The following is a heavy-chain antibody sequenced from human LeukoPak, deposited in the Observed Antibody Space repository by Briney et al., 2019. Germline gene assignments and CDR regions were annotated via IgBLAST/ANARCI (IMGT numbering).Heavy chain of an antibody. V-gene: IGHV4-59*08. CDR1: SGSIGSYY. Sequence: PSETLSLTCSVSSGSIGSYYWSWIRQPPGKGLEWIALIHDSGSTNYNPSLKSRVTLSLDTSKNRLSLKLSSVTAVDTAVYYCAIGSYPCQYWGQGTLVTVSS. D-gene: IGHD3-10*01. CDR3: AIGSYPCQY. J-gene: IGHJ4*02. CDR2: IHDSGST.